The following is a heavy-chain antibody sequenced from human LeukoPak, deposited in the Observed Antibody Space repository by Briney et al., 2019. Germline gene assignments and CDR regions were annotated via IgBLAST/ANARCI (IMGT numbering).Heavy chain of an antibody. D-gene: IGHD3-16*01. V-gene: IGHV4-30-4*07. CDR3: ARGRYDYVWGSPKNWFDP. CDR1: GGSISSGGYS. CDR2: IYYSGST. J-gene: IGHJ5*02. Sequence: TSETLSLTCAVSGGSISSGGYSWSWIRQPPGKGLEWIGYIYYSGSTYYNPSLKSRVTISVDTSKNQFSLKLSSVTAADTAVYYCARGRYDYVWGSPKNWFDPWGQGTLVTVSS.